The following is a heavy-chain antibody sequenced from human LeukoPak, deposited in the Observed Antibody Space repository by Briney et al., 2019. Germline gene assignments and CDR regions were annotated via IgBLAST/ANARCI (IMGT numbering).Heavy chain of an antibody. CDR2: ISGYNGDT. V-gene: IGHV1-18*01. Sequence: ASVKVSCKASGYTFTHHGISWVRQAPGQGLEWMGWISGYNGDTIYAQKLQGRVTMTKDRSTTTAYVGLRSLTSDDTAVYYCARDPSNTSGRYRYLDHWGRGTLVTVSS. CDR3: ARDPSNTSGRYRYLDH. CDR1: GYTFTHHG. J-gene: IGHJ2*01. D-gene: IGHD6-19*01.